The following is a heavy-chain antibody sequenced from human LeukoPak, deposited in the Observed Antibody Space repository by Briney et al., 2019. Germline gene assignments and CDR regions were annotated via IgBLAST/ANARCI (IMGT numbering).Heavy chain of an antibody. CDR1: GGTFSSYA. J-gene: IGHJ6*03. V-gene: IGHV1-69*01. CDR3: AWKYSGYNSHYYYMDV. CDR2: IIPIFGTA. Sequence: ASVKVSCKASGGTFSSYAISWVRQAPGQGLEWMGGIIPIFGTANYAQKFQGRVTITADESTSTAYMELSSLRSEDTAVYYCAWKYSGYNSHYYYMDVWGKGTTVTISS. D-gene: IGHD5-12*01.